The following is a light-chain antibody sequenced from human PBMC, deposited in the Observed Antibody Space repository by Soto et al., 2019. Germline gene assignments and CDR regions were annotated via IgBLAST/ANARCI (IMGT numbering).Light chain of an antibody. CDR2: AAS. Sequence: DIQMTQSPSSLSASVGDRVTITCRASQSISDNLNWYQQKPGKAPKLLIYAASSLQSGVPSRFSGSGSGTDFTLIMSSLQAEDFATYYCQQSFSIPFTFGPGTKVDIK. J-gene: IGKJ3*01. CDR1: QSISDN. CDR3: QQSFSIPFT. V-gene: IGKV1-39*01.